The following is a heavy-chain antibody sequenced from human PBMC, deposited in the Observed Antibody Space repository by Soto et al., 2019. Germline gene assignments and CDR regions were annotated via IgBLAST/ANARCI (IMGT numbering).Heavy chain of an antibody. CDR1: GFTFSSYD. V-gene: IGHV3-23*01. J-gene: IGHJ4*02. CDR3: AKESTVGSPGDYFDS. D-gene: IGHD1-26*01. CDR2: IGIYANT. Sequence: EVELLESGGDLVQPGGSLRLSCAASGFTFSSYDINWVRQAPGKGLEWVSAIGIYANTYYAGSVKGRFTISRDDSKNPVYLQLNSLRVDDTAVYYCAKESTVGSPGDYFDSWGQGTLVTVPS.